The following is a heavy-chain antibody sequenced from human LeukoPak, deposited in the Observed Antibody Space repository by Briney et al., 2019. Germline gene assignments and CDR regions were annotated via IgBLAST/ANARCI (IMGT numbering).Heavy chain of an antibody. CDR2: IYYSGST. CDR3: ARGGSSSWSFDAFDI. Sequence: NPSETLSLTCTVSGGSISCGGYYWSWIRQHPGKGLEWIGYIYYSGSTYYNPSLKSRVTISVDTSKNQFSLKLSSVTAADTAVYYCARGGSSSWSFDAFDIWGQGTMVTVSS. J-gene: IGHJ3*02. V-gene: IGHV4-31*03. D-gene: IGHD6-13*01. CDR1: GGSISCGGYY.